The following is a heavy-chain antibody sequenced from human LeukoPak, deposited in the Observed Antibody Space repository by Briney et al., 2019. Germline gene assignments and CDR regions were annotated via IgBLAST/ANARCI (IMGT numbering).Heavy chain of an antibody. V-gene: IGHV4-39*02. CDR2: IYYSGST. Sequence: PSETLSLTCTVSGDSINSSSCYYWGWIRQPPGKGLEWIGSIYYSGSTYYNPSLKSRVTISVDTSKNHFSLKLSSVTAADTAVYYCARLDSSSSIYWGQGTLVTVSS. CDR1: GDSINSSSCYY. J-gene: IGHJ4*02. D-gene: IGHD6-6*01. CDR3: ARLDSSSSIY.